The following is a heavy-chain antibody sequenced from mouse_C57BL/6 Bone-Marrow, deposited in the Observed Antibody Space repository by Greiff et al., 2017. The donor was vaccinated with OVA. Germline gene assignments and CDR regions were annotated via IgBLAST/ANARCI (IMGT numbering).Heavy chain of an antibody. J-gene: IGHJ2*01. CDR2: IYHGSGST. Sequence: VQLQQPGAELVKPGASVKMSCKASGYTFTSYWITWVKQRPGQGLEWIGDIYHGSGSTNYNEKFKGKATLTVDTTSSTAYLQLSSLTSEDSAVYNCAREGIYGYYFDYWGQGTTLTVSS. D-gene: IGHD2-2*01. CDR3: AREGIYGYYFDY. V-gene: IGHV1-55*01. CDR1: GYTFTSYW.